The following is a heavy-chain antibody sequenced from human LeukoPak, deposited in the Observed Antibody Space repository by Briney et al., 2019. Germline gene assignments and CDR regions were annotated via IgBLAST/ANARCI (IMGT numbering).Heavy chain of an antibody. Sequence: GGSLRLSCAASGFTFSSYAMSWVRQAPGKGLEWVSAISGSGGSTYYADSVKGRFTISRDNSKNTLYLQMNSLRAEDTAVYYCAKDSSSSGWYYHDYWGQGTLVTVSS. D-gene: IGHD6-19*01. CDR3: AKDSSSSGWYYHDY. J-gene: IGHJ4*02. CDR1: GFTFSSYA. V-gene: IGHV3-23*01. CDR2: ISGSGGST.